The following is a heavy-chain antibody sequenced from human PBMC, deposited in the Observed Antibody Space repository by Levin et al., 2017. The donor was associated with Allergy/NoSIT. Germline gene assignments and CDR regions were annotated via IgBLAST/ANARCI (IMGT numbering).Heavy chain of an antibody. D-gene: IGHD6-19*01. CDR3: ARHPLSSGWDLGYFDY. Sequence: MASETLSLTCTVSGGSISSSSYYWGWIRQPPGKGLEWIGSIYYSGSTYYNPSLKSRVTISVDTSKNQFSLKLSSVTAADTAVYYCARHPLSSGWDLGYFDYWGQGTLVTVSS. CDR2: IYYSGST. J-gene: IGHJ4*02. V-gene: IGHV4-39*01. CDR1: GGSISSSSYY.